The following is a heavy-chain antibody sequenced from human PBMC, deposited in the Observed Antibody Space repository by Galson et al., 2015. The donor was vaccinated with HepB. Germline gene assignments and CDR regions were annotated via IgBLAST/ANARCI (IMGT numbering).Heavy chain of an antibody. V-gene: IGHV3-74*01. CDR2: VNGDGSDP. CDR1: GFTFSYYW. D-gene: IGHD5-18*01. J-gene: IGHJ4*02. Sequence: SLRLSCAVSGFTFSYYWMHWVRQAPGKGLVWVSRVNGDGSDPIYANSVKGRFTISRDNAQNTVYLQMNSLGAEDMAVYYCVRSNPHYSYGDHWGQGTLVTVSS. CDR3: VRSNPHYSYGDH.